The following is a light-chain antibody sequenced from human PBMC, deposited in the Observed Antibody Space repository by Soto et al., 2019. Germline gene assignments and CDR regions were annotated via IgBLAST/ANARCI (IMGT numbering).Light chain of an antibody. V-gene: IGKV3-15*01. CDR1: QGVTTN. CDR2: DVS. Sequence: EIVLTQPPGTLSLSPGERPTLSCRAGQGVTTNFAWCQQKYGQXPRXXIYDVSIRATGVPARFSATGSETAVTLTLSGLQSEDSAVYFGQQYNDWPFSFGQGTRLEIK. CDR3: QQYNDWPFS. J-gene: IGKJ5*01.